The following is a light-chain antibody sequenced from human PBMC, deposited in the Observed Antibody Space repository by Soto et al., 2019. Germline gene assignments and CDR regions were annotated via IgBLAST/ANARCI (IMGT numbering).Light chain of an antibody. J-gene: IGKJ1*01. Sequence: DIQMTQSPSTLSASVGDRVTITCRASQNVNHWVAWFQQKPGKAPRLLIYETSILEGGAPPRFSGSGSGTEFTLTISSLQPDDFATYYCQQYTLYWTFGQGTKVEVK. CDR3: QQYTLYWT. CDR1: QNVNHW. V-gene: IGKV1-5*03. CDR2: ETS.